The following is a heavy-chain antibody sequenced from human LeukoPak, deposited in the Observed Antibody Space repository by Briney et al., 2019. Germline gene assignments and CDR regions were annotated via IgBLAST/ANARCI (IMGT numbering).Heavy chain of an antibody. CDR3: ARITWGGAVAAEGYYFDY. CDR1: GGSFSGYY. J-gene: IGHJ4*02. D-gene: IGHD6-19*01. V-gene: IGHV4-34*01. CDR2: INHSGST. Sequence: PSETLSLTCAVYGGSFSGYYWSWIRQPPGKGLEWIGEINHSGSTNYNPSLKSRVTISVDTSKNQFSLKLSSVTAADTAVYYCARITWGGAVAAEGYYFDYWGQGTLVTVSS.